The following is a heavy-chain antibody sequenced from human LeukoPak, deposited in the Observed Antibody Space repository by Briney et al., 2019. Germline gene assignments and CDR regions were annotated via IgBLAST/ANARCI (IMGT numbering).Heavy chain of an antibody. V-gene: IGHV3-74*01. CDR2: INSDGSSI. CDR3: VSSEWYAAFDI. D-gene: IGHD6-19*01. Sequence: GGSLRLSCAASGFSFSSHWMPWVRQAPGKGLMWVSRINSDGSSISYADSVKGRFTISRDNAKNTLYLEMNSLRAEDTAVYYCVSSEWYAAFDIWGQGTMVTVSS. J-gene: IGHJ3*02. CDR1: GFSFSSHW.